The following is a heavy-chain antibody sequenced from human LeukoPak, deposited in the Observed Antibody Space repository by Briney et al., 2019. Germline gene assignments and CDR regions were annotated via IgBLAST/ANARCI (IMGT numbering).Heavy chain of an antibody. V-gene: IGHV3-48*03. Sequence: GGSLRLSCAASGFTFSWYEMNWVRQAPGKGREWVSYLSNSGNKIYYADSVKGPFTISRDNSKNALYLQMNSLRAEDTAVYYCAREGYSSGCFDIWGQGTMVTVSS. D-gene: IGHD6-19*01. J-gene: IGHJ3*02. CDR2: LSNSGNKI. CDR3: AREGYSSGCFDI. CDR1: GFTFSWYE.